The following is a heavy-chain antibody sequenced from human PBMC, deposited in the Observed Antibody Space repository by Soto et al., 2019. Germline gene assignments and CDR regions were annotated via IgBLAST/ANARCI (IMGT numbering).Heavy chain of an antibody. J-gene: IGHJ6*02. Sequence: GGALRVSCAASGVSCSNHGMQWVRQAPGKGLEWVAVISYDGNVKYYTDSVKGRFTISRDNSQSTLFLQMDSLRPEDAAVYYCAKDLKVSGGFHGSLNYYYGMDVWGQGTTVTVS. D-gene: IGHD3-10*01. CDR2: ISYDGNVK. CDR3: AKDLKVSGGFHGSLNYYYGMDV. CDR1: GVSCSNHG. V-gene: IGHV3-30*18.